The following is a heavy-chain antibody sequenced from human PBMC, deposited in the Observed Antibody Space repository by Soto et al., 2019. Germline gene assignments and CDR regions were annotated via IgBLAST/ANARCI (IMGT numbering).Heavy chain of an antibody. D-gene: IGHD6-19*01. V-gene: IGHV2-70*01. Sequence: TLVHPTQTLTLTCTFSGFSPSTSGMCVSWIRQPPGKALEWLALIDWDDDKYYSTSLKTRLTISKDTSKNQVVLTMTNMDPVDTATYYCARTFDSVVAGFFDYWGQGTLVTVSS. CDR2: IDWDDDK. CDR1: GFSPSTSGMC. CDR3: ARTFDSVVAGFFDY. J-gene: IGHJ4*02.